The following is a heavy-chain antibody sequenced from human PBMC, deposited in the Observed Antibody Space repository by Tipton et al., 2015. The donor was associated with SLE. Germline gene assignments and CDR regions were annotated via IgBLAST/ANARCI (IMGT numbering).Heavy chain of an antibody. CDR1: GGSISSGSYY. CDR3: ARQEYSTSFFDY. Sequence: TLSLTCTVSGGSISSGSYYWSWIRQPAGKGLEWIGRIYTSGSTNYNPALKSRVTISVDTSKNQFSLSLSSVTAADTAVYYCARQEYSTSFFDYWGRGTLVTVSS. CDR2: IYTSGST. V-gene: IGHV4-61*02. D-gene: IGHD6-6*01. J-gene: IGHJ4*02.